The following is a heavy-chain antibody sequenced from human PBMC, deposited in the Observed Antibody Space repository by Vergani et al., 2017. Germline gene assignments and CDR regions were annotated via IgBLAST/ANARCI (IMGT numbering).Heavy chain of an antibody. V-gene: IGHV1-69*15. CDR3: ARIPPRVVGPYFDF. Sequence: QVHLVQSVAEVKKPGSSVKVSCRASGDTSSSYAISWVRQAPGQGLEWLGMTVPIFGSATTTQKFQDRVTISVEAATNTAFLEVTNLRSDDTAVYYCARIPPRVVGPYFDFWGQGTLVTVSS. D-gene: IGHD4-23*01. CDR2: TVPIFGSA. J-gene: IGHJ4*02. CDR1: GDTSSSYA.